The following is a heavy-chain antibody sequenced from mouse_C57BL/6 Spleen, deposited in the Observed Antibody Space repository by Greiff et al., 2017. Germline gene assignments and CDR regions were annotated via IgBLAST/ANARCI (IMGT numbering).Heavy chain of an antibody. CDR3: ARVPSNDGLYAMDY. CDR2: IYPGSGNT. D-gene: IGHD2-3*01. J-gene: IGHJ4*01. Sequence: VQLQESGAELVRPGASVKLSCKASGYTFTDYYINWVKQRPGQGLEWIARIYPGSGNTYYNEKFKGKATLTAEKSSSTAYMQLSSLTSEDSAVYFCARVPSNDGLYAMDYWGQGTSVTVSS. CDR1: GYTFTDYY. V-gene: IGHV1-76*01.